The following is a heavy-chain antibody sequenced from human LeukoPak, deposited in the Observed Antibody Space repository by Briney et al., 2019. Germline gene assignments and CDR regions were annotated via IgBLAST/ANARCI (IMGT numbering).Heavy chain of an antibody. Sequence: PSETLSLTCAVCGGSFSGYYWSWIRQPPGKGLEWIGEINHSGSTNYNPSLKSRVTISVDTSKNQFSLKLSSVTAADTAVYYCARADTIAAAGTIDYWGQGTLVTVSS. CDR1: GGSFSGYY. D-gene: IGHD6-13*01. CDR3: ARADTIAAAGTIDY. J-gene: IGHJ4*02. V-gene: IGHV4-34*01. CDR2: INHSGST.